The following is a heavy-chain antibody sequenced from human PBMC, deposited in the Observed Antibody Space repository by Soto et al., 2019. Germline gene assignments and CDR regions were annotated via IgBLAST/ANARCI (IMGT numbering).Heavy chain of an antibody. CDR3: ARKVPGSTSRPDYWYFDL. CDR2: ISGGGDAP. J-gene: IGHJ2*01. CDR1: GFTFINYA. Sequence: EVQLLESGGGLVQPGGSLRLSCAGSGFTFINYAMYWVRQAPGKGLEWVSTISGGGDAPFFADSVRGRFTISRDNSKNTVTLQMNNLGVDDTAVYFCARKVPGSTSRPDYWYFDLWGRGTLVTVSS. D-gene: IGHD3-10*01. V-gene: IGHV3-23*01.